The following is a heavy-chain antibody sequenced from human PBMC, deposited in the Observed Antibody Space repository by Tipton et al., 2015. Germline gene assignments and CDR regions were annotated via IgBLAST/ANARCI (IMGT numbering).Heavy chain of an antibody. J-gene: IGHJ4*02. CDR2: ISGSGGLT. D-gene: IGHD3-22*01. Sequence: SLRLSCATSGFTFSNYAMNWVRQAPGKGLEWVSGISGSGGLTYYVDSVKGRFTTSRDNSKNTLYLQMHILRAEDTAIYYCAKDRMIVVHYFEYWGQGTLVTVSS. CDR1: GFTFSNYA. V-gene: IGHV3-23*01. CDR3: AKDRMIVVHYFEY.